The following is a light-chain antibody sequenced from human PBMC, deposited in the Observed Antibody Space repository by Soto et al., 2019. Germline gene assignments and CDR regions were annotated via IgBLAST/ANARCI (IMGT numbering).Light chain of an antibody. Sequence: DIEFTQSPLSLSVAPGEPASLSCKSSQSLLHSNGNNYLDWYLQKPGQSPQLLIYLGSNRASGVPDRFSGTGSGTDFILKISRVEAEDVGVYYGTQALQTQLTFGEGTKVDI. CDR2: LGS. V-gene: IGKV2-28*01. CDR1: QSLLHSNGNNY. J-gene: IGKJ4*01. CDR3: TQALQTQLT.